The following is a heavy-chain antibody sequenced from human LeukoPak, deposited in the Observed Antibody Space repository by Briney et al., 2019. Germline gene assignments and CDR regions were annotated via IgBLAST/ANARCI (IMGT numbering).Heavy chain of an antibody. CDR1: GFTFSSYS. CDR3: ARDSQQQQSGYYYYMDV. V-gene: IGHV3-21*01. D-gene: IGHD6-13*01. J-gene: IGHJ6*03. Sequence: TGGSLRLSCAASGFTFSSYSMNWVRQAPGKGLDWVSSISSSSSYIYYADSVKGRFTISRDNAKNSLYLQMNGLRAEDTAVYYCARDSQQQQSGYYYYMDVWGKGTTVTVSS. CDR2: ISSSSSYI.